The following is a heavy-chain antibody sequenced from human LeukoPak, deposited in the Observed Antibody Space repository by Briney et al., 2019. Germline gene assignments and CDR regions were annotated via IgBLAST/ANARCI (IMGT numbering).Heavy chain of an antibody. CDR3: ARVRCSGGSCPYYYYYYYMDV. V-gene: IGHV4-39*07. CDR1: GGSISSNSYY. D-gene: IGHD2-15*01. CDR2: IYYSGST. Sequence: PSGTLSLTCTVSGGSISSNSYYWGWIRQSPGKGLEWIGSIYYSGSTYYNPSLQSRVTISIDTSKNQFSLKLRFVTAADTAVYYCARVRCSGGSCPYYYYYYYMDVWGKGTTVTVSS. J-gene: IGHJ6*03.